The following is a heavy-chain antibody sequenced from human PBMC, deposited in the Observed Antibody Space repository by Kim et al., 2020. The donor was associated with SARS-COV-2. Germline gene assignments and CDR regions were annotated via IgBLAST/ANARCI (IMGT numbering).Heavy chain of an antibody. J-gene: IGHJ4*02. CDR2: INQDGSES. CDR3: ARSVFGDNY. Sequence: GGSLRLSCAASGFTFSHDWMTWVRQAPGKGLEWVANINQDGSESYSVDSVKGRFTISRDNAKNSLYLQMNSVRVEDTAVYYCARSVFGDNYWGQGTLVSVSS. CDR1: GFTFSHDW. D-gene: IGHD3-10*02. V-gene: IGHV3-7*01.